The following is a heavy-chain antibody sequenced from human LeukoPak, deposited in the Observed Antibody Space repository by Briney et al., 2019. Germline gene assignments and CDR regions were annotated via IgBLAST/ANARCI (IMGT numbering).Heavy chain of an antibody. Sequence: GGSLRLSCSASGCTFNRFYLHWVRQAPRKGLEFVSHISSNGATTYYADSVKGRFTISRDNSKNTLYLQMSSLRADDTAVYYCVKDRSIAAPNNDFFDSWGQGALVTVSS. CDR2: ISSNGATT. J-gene: IGHJ4*02. CDR1: GCTFNRFY. CDR3: VKDRSIAAPNNDFFDS. V-gene: IGHV3-64D*06. D-gene: IGHD6-6*01.